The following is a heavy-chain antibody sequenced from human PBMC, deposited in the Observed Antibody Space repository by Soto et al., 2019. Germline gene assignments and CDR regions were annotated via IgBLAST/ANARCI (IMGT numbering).Heavy chain of an antibody. Sequence: SETLSLTCTVSGGSINSYFWSWIRQSPGKGLEWIGHVYYSGSTSYSPSLKSRVSISVDTSKNQFSLEVHSVTAADTAVYYCARAGTNMVQFDYWGQGTLVTVSS. CDR3: ARAGTNMVQFDY. D-gene: IGHD3-10*01. V-gene: IGHV4-59*01. CDR1: GGSINSYF. CDR2: VYYSGST. J-gene: IGHJ4*02.